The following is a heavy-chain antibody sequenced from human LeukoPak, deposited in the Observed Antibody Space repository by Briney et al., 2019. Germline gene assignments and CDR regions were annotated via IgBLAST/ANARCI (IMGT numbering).Heavy chain of an antibody. CDR3: ATSDTIFGVVIEAPSDY. CDR1: GFTLSSYA. J-gene: IGHJ4*02. V-gene: IGHV3-30*01. CDR2: ISYGGSNK. Sequence: PGGSLRLSCAASGFTLSSYAMHWVRQAPGKGLEWVAVISYGGSNKYYAASVKGRFTISRDNSKNALYLQMNSLRAEDTAVYYYATSDTIFGVVIEAPSDYWGQGTLVTVSS. D-gene: IGHD3-3*01.